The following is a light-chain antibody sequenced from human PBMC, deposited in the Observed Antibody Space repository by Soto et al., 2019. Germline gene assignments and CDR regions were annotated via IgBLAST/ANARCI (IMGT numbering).Light chain of an antibody. Sequence: QSVLTQPPSASGTPGQRVTISCSGSSSNIGSNYVYWYQQLPGTAPKLLIFEGFKRPSGVSNRFSGSKSGSTASLTISGLQTEDEADYYCCSYAGRSTWDVVFGGGTKLTVL. CDR2: EGF. CDR1: SSNIGSNY. J-gene: IGLJ2*01. V-gene: IGLV1-47*01. CDR3: CSYAGRSTWDVV.